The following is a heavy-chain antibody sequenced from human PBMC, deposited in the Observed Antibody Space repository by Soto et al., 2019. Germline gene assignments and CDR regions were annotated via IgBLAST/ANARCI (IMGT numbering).Heavy chain of an antibody. J-gene: IGHJ4*02. CDR2: IIPIFGTA. D-gene: IGHD2-8*01. Sequence: SVKVSCKASGGTFSSYAISWVRQAPGQGLEWMGGIIPIFGTANYAQKFQGRVTITADKSTSTAYMELSSLRSEDTAVYYCARVSQYCNNGVCPFDYWGQGTLVTVSS. V-gene: IGHV1-69*06. CDR3: ARVSQYCNNGVCPFDY. CDR1: GGTFSSYA.